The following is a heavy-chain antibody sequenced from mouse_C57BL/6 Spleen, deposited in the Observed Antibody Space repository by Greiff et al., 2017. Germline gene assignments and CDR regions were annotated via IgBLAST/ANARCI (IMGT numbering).Heavy chain of an antibody. J-gene: IGHJ4*01. V-gene: IGHV5-17*01. Sequence: DVKLVESGGGLVKPGGSLKLSCAASGFTFSDYGMHWVRQAPEKGLEWVAYLSSGSGTIYYADTVKGRFTISRDNAKNTLFLQMTSLRSEDTAMYYCARNGCYAMDYWGQGTSGTVSS. CDR3: ARNGCYAMDY. CDR1: GFTFSDYG. CDR2: LSSGSGTI.